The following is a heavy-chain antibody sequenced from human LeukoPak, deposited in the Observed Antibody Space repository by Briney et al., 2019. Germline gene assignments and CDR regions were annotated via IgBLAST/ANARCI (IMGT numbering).Heavy chain of an antibody. J-gene: IGHJ5*02. D-gene: IGHD6-19*01. CDR3: ARSIAVATWFDP. Sequence: ASVKVSCKASGYTFTSYGISWVRQAPGQGLEWMGWISAYNGNTNYAQKLQGRVTMTTDTSTGTAYMELRSLRSDDTAVYYCARSIAVATWFDPWGQGTLVTVSS. V-gene: IGHV1-18*01. CDR2: ISAYNGNT. CDR1: GYTFTSYG.